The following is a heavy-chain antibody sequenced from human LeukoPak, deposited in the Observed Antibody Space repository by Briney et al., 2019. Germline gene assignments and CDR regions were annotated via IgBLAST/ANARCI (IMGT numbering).Heavy chain of an antibody. CDR1: GGSISSSSYY. CDR3: ARSNISSWYYAGHFDY. D-gene: IGHD6-13*01. Sequence: SETLSLTCTVSGGSISSSSYYWGWIRQPPGKGLEWIGSIYYSGSTYYNPSLKSRVTISVDTSKNQFSLKLGSVTAADTAVYYCARSNISSWYYAGHFDYWGQGTLVTVSS. J-gene: IGHJ4*02. CDR2: IYYSGST. V-gene: IGHV4-39*01.